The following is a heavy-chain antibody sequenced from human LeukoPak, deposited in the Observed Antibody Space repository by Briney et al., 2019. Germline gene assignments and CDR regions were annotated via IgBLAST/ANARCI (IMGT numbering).Heavy chain of an antibody. CDR2: IRRKAYGCTT. J-gene: IGHJ4*02. D-gene: IGHD2-21*02. V-gene: IGHV3-49*04. Sequence: PGGSLRLSCTASGFTFGDYAMSWVRQAPGKGLEWVGFIRRKAYGCTTEYAAAVKGRFTITREDDKRVAYLQMNSLKTEDTAVYYCTRDREGGDFEFDYWGQGTLVTVSS. CDR1: GFTFGDYA. CDR3: TRDREGGDFEFDY.